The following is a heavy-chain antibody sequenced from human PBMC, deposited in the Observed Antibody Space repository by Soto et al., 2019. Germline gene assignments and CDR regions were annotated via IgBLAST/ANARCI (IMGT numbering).Heavy chain of an antibody. J-gene: IGHJ6*03. Sequence: SGPTLVNPTQTLTLTCSFSGFSLSTSGMCVSWIRQPPGKALEWLARIDWDDDKYYSTSLKTRLTISKDTSKNQVVFTMTNMDPVDTATYYCARTRHSYSTYYMEVWGKGTTVTVSS. CDR2: IDWDDDK. CDR1: GFSLSTSGMC. CDR3: ARTRHSYSTYYMEV. V-gene: IGHV2-70*11. D-gene: IGHD6-13*01.